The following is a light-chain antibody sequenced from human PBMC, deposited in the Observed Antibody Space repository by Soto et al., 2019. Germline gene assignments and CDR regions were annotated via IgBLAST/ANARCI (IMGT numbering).Light chain of an antibody. CDR1: QSVSSYY. J-gene: IGKJ2*01. Sequence: EIVLTQSPGTLYLSPGERATLSCRASQSVSSYYLAWYQQIPGQPPRLLIYAASSRATVLPDRFSGSGYGTDFTLAISGLEPEDVEVYYCQQYSSLPRTFGQGTKLEIK. CDR2: AAS. V-gene: IGKV3-20*01. CDR3: QQYSSLPRT.